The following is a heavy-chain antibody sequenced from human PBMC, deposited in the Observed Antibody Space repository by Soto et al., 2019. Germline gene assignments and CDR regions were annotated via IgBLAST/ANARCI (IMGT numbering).Heavy chain of an antibody. CDR1: GASISSYY. D-gene: IGHD2-15*01. V-gene: IGHV4-4*09. J-gene: IGHJ5*02. Sequence: SETLSLTCSVSGASISSYYWSWFRRPPGKGLEWIGYIYASGNTNYNPSLESRVTISLDTSKNQFSLRLTSVSAADTAVYYCARHGRDGCNDRDCYSWFGPRGQGTLVTVSS. CDR2: IYASGNT. CDR3: ARHGRDGCNDRDCYSWFGP.